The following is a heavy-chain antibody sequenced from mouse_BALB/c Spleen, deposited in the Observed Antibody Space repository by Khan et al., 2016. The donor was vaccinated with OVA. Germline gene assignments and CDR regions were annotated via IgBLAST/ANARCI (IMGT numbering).Heavy chain of an antibody. V-gene: IGHV3-2*02. Sequence: EVQLVESGPGLVKPSQSLSLTCTVTGYSITSDYAWNWIRQFPGNKLEWMGFISYSGNTKYKPSLKSLISMHRDTSKNLFFLQLNSVAPEDTATYYCARVYGRDFDYWGQGTTLIVSS. CDR2: ISYSGNT. D-gene: IGHD2-10*02. CDR3: ARVYGRDFDY. J-gene: IGHJ2*01. CDR1: GYSITSDYA.